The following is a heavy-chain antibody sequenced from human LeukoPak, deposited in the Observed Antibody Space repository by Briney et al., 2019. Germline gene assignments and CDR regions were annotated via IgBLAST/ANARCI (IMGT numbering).Heavy chain of an antibody. D-gene: IGHD1-26*01. CDR1: GGSISSSTYY. J-gene: IGHJ5*02. CDR2: IYYSGST. V-gene: IGHV4-39*01. Sequence: SETLFLTCSVSGGSISSSTYYWGWIRQPPGKGLEWIGTIYYSGSTYYSPSLKSRVTISVDTSKNQFSLKLSSVTAADTAVYYCARHLHSGSYSSGNWFDPWGQGTLVTVSS. CDR3: ARHLHSGSYSSGNWFDP.